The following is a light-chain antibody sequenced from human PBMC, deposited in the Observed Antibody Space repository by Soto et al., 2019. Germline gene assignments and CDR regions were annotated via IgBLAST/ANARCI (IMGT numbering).Light chain of an antibody. CDR2: LSSDGSH. Sequence: QHVLTQSPSASASLGASVKLTCTLSSKYSSYAIAWHQQQPEKGPRYLMKLSSDGSHSKGDGIPDRFSGSSSGAERYLTISSLQSEDEADYYCQTWDTGARVVFGGGTKLTVL. V-gene: IGLV4-69*01. J-gene: IGLJ2*01. CDR3: QTWDTGARVV. CDR1: SKYSSYA.